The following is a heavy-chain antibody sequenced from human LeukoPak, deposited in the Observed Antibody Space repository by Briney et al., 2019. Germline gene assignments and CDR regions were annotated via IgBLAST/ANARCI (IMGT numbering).Heavy chain of an antibody. Sequence: GGSLRLSCAASGFTFSGYSMNWVRQAPGKGLEWVSFISSSSNYIYYADSLKGRFTISRDNARDSLYLQMNGLRAEDTAMYYCASTYCDITSCYNDAFGIWGQGKMVTVSS. CDR2: ISSSSNYI. J-gene: IGHJ3*02. CDR1: GFTFSGYS. V-gene: IGHV3-21*01. D-gene: IGHD2-2*02. CDR3: ASTYCDITSCYNDAFGI.